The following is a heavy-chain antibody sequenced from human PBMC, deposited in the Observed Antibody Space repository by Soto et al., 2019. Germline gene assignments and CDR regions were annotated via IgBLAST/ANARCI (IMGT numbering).Heavy chain of an antibody. J-gene: IGHJ4*02. V-gene: IGHV3-53*01. Sequence: EVQLVESGGGLIQPGGSLRLSCAASGFSVSNNYMTWVRQAPGKGLEWVSILYARGDTYYAESVQGRFTISRDNSKNTLYLQMTTLRAEDTALYYCAIELDTTGYILRYWGQGNLVTVSS. CDR1: GFSVSNNY. D-gene: IGHD3-22*01. CDR2: LYARGDT. CDR3: AIELDTTGYILRY.